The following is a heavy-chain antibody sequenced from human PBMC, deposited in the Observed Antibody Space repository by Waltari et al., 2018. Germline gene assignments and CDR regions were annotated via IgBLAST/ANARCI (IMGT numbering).Heavy chain of an antibody. D-gene: IGHD1-26*01. CDR1: GYSISSGYY. J-gene: IGHJ4*02. CDR2: IYHSWRT. CDR3: ARLGELRAFDY. Sequence: QVQLQESGPGLVKPSETLSLTCAVSGYSISSGYYWGWIRQPPGKGMEWIGSIYHSWRTYESPSLKSRATRSVDTSKNQCSLKLSSVTAADSAVYYCARLGELRAFDYWGQGTLVTVSS. V-gene: IGHV4-38-2*01.